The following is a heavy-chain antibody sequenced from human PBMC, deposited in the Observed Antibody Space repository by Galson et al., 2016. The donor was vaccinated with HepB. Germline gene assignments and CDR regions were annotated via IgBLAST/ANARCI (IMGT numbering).Heavy chain of an antibody. CDR1: GYRFTTYW. Sequence: QSGAEVKKPGESLKISCRGSGYRFTTYWIGWVRQMPGKGLEWMGVIYPGDSNTRYSPSFQGQVTISVDKSISTAYLQWSSLKAPDTAMYYCAREGRYCTSTSCYGYWYFELWGRGTLVTVSS. CDR2: IYPGDSNT. J-gene: IGHJ2*01. V-gene: IGHV5-51*01. CDR3: AREGRYCTSTSCYGYWYFEL. D-gene: IGHD2-2*01.